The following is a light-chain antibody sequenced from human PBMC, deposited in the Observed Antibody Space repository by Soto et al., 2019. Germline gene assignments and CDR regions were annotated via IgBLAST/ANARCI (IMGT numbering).Light chain of an antibody. CDR1: QSVSSW. J-gene: IGKJ4*01. Sequence: DIQMTQSPSTLSASVGDRVTITCRASQSVSSWLAWYQQKPGKAPKLLIYKASSLESGVPSRSSGSASGTEFTLTISSLQPDDFATYYCQQYNDYSPLTFGGGTKVEIK. CDR2: KAS. CDR3: QQYNDYSPLT. V-gene: IGKV1-5*03.